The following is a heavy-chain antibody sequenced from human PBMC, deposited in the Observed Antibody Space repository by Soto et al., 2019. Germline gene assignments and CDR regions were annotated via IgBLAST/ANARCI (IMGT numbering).Heavy chain of an antibody. CDR3: AKESMVRGVINYFDY. D-gene: IGHD3-10*01. CDR2: ISGSGGST. Sequence: EVQLLESGGGLVQPGGSLRLSCAASGFTFSSYAMSWVRQAPGKGLEWVSAISGSGGSTYYADSVKGRITISKDNSRNTLYLQMDNLRAEDTAVYYCAKESMVRGVINYFDYWGQGTLVTVSS. J-gene: IGHJ4*02. CDR1: GFTFSSYA. V-gene: IGHV3-23*01.